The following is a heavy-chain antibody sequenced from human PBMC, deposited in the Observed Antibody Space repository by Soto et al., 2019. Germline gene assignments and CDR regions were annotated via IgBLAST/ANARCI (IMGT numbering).Heavy chain of an antibody. CDR1: GGTFSSYT. V-gene: IGHV1-69*02. CDR2: IIPMLGIA. Sequence: QVQLVQSGAEVKKPGSSVKVSCKASGGTFSSYTFSWVRQAPGQGLEWMGRIIPMLGIANYAQKFLGRVTITADRSTSTVYMELSSLRSEDTAVYFCARGVHFDRSGYSSWGQGTLVTVSS. CDR3: ARGVHFDRSGYSS. J-gene: IGHJ5*02. D-gene: IGHD3-22*01.